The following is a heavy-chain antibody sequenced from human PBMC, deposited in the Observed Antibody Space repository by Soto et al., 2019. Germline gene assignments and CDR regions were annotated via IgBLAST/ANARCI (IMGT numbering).Heavy chain of an antibody. J-gene: IGHJ6*02. CDR1: GFTFSSYG. CDR2: IWYDGSNK. D-gene: IGHD3-10*01. Sequence: SGGSLRLSCAASGFTFSSYGMHWVRQAPGKGLEWVAVIWYDGSNKYYADSVKGRFTISRDNSKNTLYLQMNSLRAEDTAVYYCARDGVRGVMGYYYGMDVWGQGTTVTVSS. V-gene: IGHV3-33*01. CDR3: ARDGVRGVMGYYYGMDV.